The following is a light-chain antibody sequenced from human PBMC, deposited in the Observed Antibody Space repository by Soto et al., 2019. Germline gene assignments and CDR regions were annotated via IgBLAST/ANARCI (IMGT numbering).Light chain of an antibody. CDR1: SSDVGSYNL. CDR3: CSYAGSRTPLI. J-gene: IGLJ1*01. V-gene: IGLV2-23*02. Sequence: QSALTQAASVSGSPGQSITISCTGTSSDVGSYNLVSWYQQHPGKAPKLMIYEVSKRPSGLSNRFSGSKSGNTASLTISGLQAEDEAESYCCSYAGSRTPLIFGTGTKVTGL. CDR2: EVS.